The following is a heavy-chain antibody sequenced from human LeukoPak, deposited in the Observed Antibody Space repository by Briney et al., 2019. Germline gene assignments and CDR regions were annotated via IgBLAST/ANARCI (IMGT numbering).Heavy chain of an antibody. CDR2: ISSSSSTI. CDR3: AHHDVWGNDAFDI. D-gene: IGHD3-16*01. Sequence: GGSLRLSCAASGFTVSNNYMSWVRQAPGKGLEWVSYISSSSSTIYYADSVKGRFTISRDNAKNSLYLQMNSLRAEDTAVYYCAHHDVWGNDAFDIWGQGTMVTVSS. CDR1: GFTVSNNY. J-gene: IGHJ3*02. V-gene: IGHV3-48*01.